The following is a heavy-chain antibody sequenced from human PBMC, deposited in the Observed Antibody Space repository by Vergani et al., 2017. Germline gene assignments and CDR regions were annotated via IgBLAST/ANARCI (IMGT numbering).Heavy chain of an antibody. CDR2: INPNSGGT. CDR3: ARVKIVVVIDAFDI. V-gene: IGHV1-2*02. CDR1: GYTFTSYY. D-gene: IGHD3-22*01. Sequence: QVQLVQSGAEVKKPGASVKVSCKASGYTFTSYYMHWVRQAPGQGLEWMGWINPNSGGTKYAQKFQGRVTMTRDTSISTAYMELSRLRSDDTAVYYCARVKIVVVIDAFDIWGQGTMVTVSS. J-gene: IGHJ3*02.